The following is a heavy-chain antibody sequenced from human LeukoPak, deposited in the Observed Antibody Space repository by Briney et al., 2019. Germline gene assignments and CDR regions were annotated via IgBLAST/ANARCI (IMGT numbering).Heavy chain of an antibody. Sequence: ASVKVSCKASGYTFTGYYMHWVRQAPGQGLEWMGGIIPIFGTANYAQRFQGRVTITADKSTSTAYMELSSLRSEDTAVYYCARDGPGNIVVVPADAFDIWGQGTMVTVSS. CDR2: IIPIFGTA. CDR1: GYTFTGYY. V-gene: IGHV1-69*06. CDR3: ARDGPGNIVVVPADAFDI. J-gene: IGHJ3*02. D-gene: IGHD2-2*01.